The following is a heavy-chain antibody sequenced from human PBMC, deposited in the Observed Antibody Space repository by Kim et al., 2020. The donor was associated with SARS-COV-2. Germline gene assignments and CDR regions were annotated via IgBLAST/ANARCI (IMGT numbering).Heavy chain of an antibody. CDR2: ISGSGGST. CDR3: AREHDYGDYGRGNSFDY. CDR1: GFTFSSYA. Sequence: GGSLRLSCAASGFTFSSYAMSWVRQAPGKGLEWVSAISGSGGSTYYADSVKGRFTISRDNSKNTLYLQMNSLRAEDTAVYYCAREHDYGDYGRGNSFDYWGQGALVTVSS. J-gene: IGHJ4*02. D-gene: IGHD4-17*01. V-gene: IGHV3-23*01.